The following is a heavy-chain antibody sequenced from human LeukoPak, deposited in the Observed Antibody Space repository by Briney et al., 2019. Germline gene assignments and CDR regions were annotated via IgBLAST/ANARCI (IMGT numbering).Heavy chain of an antibody. CDR2: IYYSGST. V-gene: IGHV4-59*01. CDR3: ARDGAHKNHYYSYYYMDV. CDR1: GGSISSYY. D-gene: IGHD3-16*01. J-gene: IGHJ6*03. Sequence: PSETLSLTCTVSGGSISSYYWNWIRQPPGKGLEWIGYIYYSGSTNYNPSLKSRVTISLDTSKNQFSLKLSPVTAADTAVYYCARDGAHKNHYYSYYYMDVWGKGTTVTVSS.